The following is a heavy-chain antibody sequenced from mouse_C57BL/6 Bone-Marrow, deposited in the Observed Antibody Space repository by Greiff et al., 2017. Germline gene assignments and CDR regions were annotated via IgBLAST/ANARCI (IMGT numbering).Heavy chain of an antibody. V-gene: IGHV5-9*01. J-gene: IGHJ2*01. CDR1: GFTFSSYT. CDR2: ISGGGGNT. Sequence: EVKLVESGGGLVKPGGSLKLSCAASGFTFSSYTMSWVRQTPEKRLEWVATISGGGGNTYYPDSVKCRFTISRDNAKNTLYLQMSSLRSEDTALYYCARRSFDYWGQGTTLTVSS. CDR3: ARRSFDY.